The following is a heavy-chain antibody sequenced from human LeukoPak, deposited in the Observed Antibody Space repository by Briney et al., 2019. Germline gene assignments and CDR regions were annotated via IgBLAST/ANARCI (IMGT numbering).Heavy chain of an antibody. CDR1: GGTFSSYA. CDR3: ARAYSPYYDFWTGLFDY. Sequence: GSSVKVSCKASGGTFSSYAISWVRQAPGHGLEWMGRIIPIFGTANYAQKFQGRVTITTDESTSTAYMELSSLRSEDTAVYYCARAYSPYYDFWTGLFDYWGQGTLVTVSS. D-gene: IGHD3-3*01. V-gene: IGHV1-69*05. J-gene: IGHJ4*02. CDR2: IIPIFGTA.